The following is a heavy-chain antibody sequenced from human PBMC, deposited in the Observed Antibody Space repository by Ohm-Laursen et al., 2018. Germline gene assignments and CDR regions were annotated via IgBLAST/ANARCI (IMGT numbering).Heavy chain of an antibody. CDR2: IYYNGNP. CDR3: VLYSSFSVS. D-gene: IGHD6-6*01. Sequence: TLSLTCAVSGGSLRNYYWSWIRQPPGKGLEWIGYIYYNGNPRYTPSLGSRVTISVHPSKNQFSLKLNSGTAADTALYYCVLYSSFSVSWGQGTLVTVSS. CDR1: GGSLRNYY. V-gene: IGHV4-59*08. J-gene: IGHJ5*02.